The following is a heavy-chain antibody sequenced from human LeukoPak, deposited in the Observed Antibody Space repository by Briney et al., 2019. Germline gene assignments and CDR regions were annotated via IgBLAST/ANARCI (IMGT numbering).Heavy chain of an antibody. CDR1: GYTFTCYY. J-gene: IGHJ5*02. Sequence: ASVKVSCKASGYTFTCYYMHWVRQAPGQGLEWMGRINPNSGGTNYAQKFQGRVTMTRDTSISTAYMELSRLRSDDTAVYYCARWEAGPGWFDPWGQGTLVTVSS. D-gene: IGHD1-26*01. V-gene: IGHV1-2*06. CDR2: INPNSGGT. CDR3: ARWEAGPGWFDP.